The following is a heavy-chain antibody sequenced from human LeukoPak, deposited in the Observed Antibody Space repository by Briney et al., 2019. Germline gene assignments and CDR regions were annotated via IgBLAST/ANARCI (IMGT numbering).Heavy chain of an antibody. CDR2: INPTSGGT. CDR1: GYTFTGYY. J-gene: IGHJ3*02. CDR3: ARTWGYCSSTSCRDAFDI. V-gene: IGHV1-2*02. Sequence: ASVKVSCKASGYTFTGYYMHWVRQAPGQGLEWMGWINPTSGGTNYAQKFQGRVTMTRDTSISTAYMELSRLRSDDTAVYYCARTWGYCSSTSCRDAFDISGQGTMVTVSS. D-gene: IGHD2-2*01.